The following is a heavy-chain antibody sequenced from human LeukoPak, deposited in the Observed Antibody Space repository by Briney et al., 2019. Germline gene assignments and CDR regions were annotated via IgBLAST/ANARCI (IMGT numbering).Heavy chain of an antibody. CDR1: GYSFTTYW. J-gene: IGHJ6*02. D-gene: IGHD6-13*01. CDR3: ARHIAAAGTWYYNGLDV. V-gene: IGHV5-51*01. Sequence: GESLKISCKGSGYSFTTYWIGWVRQMPGKGLEWVGIIYPGDSDTTYSPSFQGQVTISADKSISTAYLQWSSLKASDTAVYYCARHIAAAGTWYYNGLDVWGRGTTVTVS. CDR2: IYPGDSDT.